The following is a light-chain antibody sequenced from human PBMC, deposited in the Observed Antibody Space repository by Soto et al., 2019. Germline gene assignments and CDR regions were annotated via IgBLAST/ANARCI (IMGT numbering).Light chain of an antibody. CDR3: QLSHSTPLM. Sequence: EIQMTQSPSSLSASVGDRVTITCRASQNINTYLNWYQQKPGKAPKLLIYAASALRSGVPSRFSGSGSGTDFTLTISSLQPEDCATYYCQLSHSTPLMFGQGTKVDIK. J-gene: IGKJ1*01. V-gene: IGKV1-39*01. CDR1: QNINTY. CDR2: AAS.